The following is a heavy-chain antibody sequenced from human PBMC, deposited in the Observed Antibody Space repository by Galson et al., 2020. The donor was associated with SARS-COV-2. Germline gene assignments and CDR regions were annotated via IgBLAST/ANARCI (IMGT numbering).Heavy chain of an antibody. CDR2: IYTSGST. CDR1: GGSISSYY. CDR3: GAGDYYYYYGMDV. V-gene: IGHV4-4*07. D-gene: IGHD6-19*01. J-gene: IGHJ6*02. Sequence: SQTLSLTCTVSGGSISSYYWSWIRQPAGKGLEWIGRIYTSGSTNYNPSLKSRVTMSVDTSKNQFSLKLSSVTAADTAVYYCGAGDYYYYYGMDVWGQGTTVTVSS.